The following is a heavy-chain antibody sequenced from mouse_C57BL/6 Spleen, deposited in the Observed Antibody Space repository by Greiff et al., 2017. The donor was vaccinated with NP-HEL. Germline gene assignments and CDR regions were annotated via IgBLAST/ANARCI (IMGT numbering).Heavy chain of an antibody. CDR2: IDPSDSYT. V-gene: IGHV1-59*01. CDR1: GYTFTSYW. J-gene: IGHJ3*01. CDR3: ARDDYLTWFAY. Sequence: QVQLQQPGAELVRPGTSVKLSCKASGYTFTSYWMHWVKQRPGQGLEWIGVIDPSDSYTNYNQKFKSKATLTVDTSSSTAYMQLSSLTSEDSAVYYCARDDYLTWFAYWGQGTLVTVSA. D-gene: IGHD2-4*01.